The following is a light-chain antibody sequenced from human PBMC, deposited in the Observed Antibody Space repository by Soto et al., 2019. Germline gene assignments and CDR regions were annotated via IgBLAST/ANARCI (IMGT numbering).Light chain of an antibody. Sequence: EIVLTQSPGTLSLSPGERATLSCRASQSVSSSYLAWYQQKPGQAPRLLIYRASIRATGIPARFSGSGSGTEFTLTISSLQSEDFAVYYCHQYNNWPPWTFGPGTKVDIK. CDR2: RAS. CDR1: QSVSSSY. J-gene: IGKJ1*01. CDR3: HQYNNWPPWT. V-gene: IGKV3-20*01.